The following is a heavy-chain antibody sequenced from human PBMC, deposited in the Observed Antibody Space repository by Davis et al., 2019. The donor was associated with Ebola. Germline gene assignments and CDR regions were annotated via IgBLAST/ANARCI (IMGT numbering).Heavy chain of an antibody. CDR3: ARGRHIVEVPAANNNYYYGMDV. CDR1: GGSFSGYY. D-gene: IGHD2-2*01. Sequence: SETLSLTCAVYGGSFSGYYWSWIRQPPGKGLEWIGYIYYSGSTNYNPSLKSRVTISVDTSKNQFSLKLSSVTAADTAVYYWARGRHIVEVPAANNNYYYGMDVWGQGTTVTVSS. V-gene: IGHV4-59*12. J-gene: IGHJ6*02. CDR2: IYYSGST.